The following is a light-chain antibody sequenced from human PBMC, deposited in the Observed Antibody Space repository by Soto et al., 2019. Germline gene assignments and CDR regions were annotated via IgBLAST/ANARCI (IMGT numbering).Light chain of an antibody. CDR3: CSYAANNALV. V-gene: IGLV2-23*02. CDR2: EVS. J-gene: IGLJ3*02. CDR1: SSNVGSYNF. Sequence: QSALTQPASVSGSRGQSITISCTGTSSNVGSYNFVSWYRQYPGKAPELIIYEVSQRPSTFFNRFSGSKSGNTASLTISGLQSDDEADYYCCSYAANNALVFGGGTKLTVL.